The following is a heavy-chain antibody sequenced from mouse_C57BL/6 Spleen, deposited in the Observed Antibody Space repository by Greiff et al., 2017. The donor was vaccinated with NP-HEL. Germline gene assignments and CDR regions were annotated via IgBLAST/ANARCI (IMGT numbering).Heavy chain of an antibody. Sequence: VQLKESGPELVKPGASVKMSCKASGYTFTDYNMHWVKQSHGKSLEWIGYINPNNGGTSYNQKFKGKATLTVNKSSSTAYMELRSLTSEDSAVYYCARSAGAMDYWGQGTSVTVSS. V-gene: IGHV1-22*01. CDR3: ARSAGAMDY. CDR1: GYTFTDYN. J-gene: IGHJ4*01. D-gene: IGHD3-1*01. CDR2: INPNNGGT.